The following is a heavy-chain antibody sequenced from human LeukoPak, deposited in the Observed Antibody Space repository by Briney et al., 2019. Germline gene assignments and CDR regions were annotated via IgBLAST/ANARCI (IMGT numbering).Heavy chain of an antibody. Sequence: PSETLSLTCAVYGGSFSGYYWSWIRQPPGKGLEWIGEINHSGSTNYNPSLKSRVTISVDTSKNQFSLKLSSVTAADTAVYYCARGSLTTYGSGSYYYYYGMDVWGQGTTATVSS. CDR1: GGSFSGYY. J-gene: IGHJ6*02. CDR2: INHSGST. CDR3: ARGSLTTYGSGSYYYYYGMDV. D-gene: IGHD3-10*01. V-gene: IGHV4-34*01.